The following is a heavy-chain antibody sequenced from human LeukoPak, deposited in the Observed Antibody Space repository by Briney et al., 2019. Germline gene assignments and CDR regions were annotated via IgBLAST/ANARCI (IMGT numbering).Heavy chain of an antibody. CDR2: ISSSSSTI. V-gene: IGHV3-48*01. Sequence: GGSLRLSCAASGFTFSSYSMNWVRQAPGKGLEWVSYISSSSSTIYYADSVKGRFTISRDNAKNSLYLQMNSLRAEDTAVYYCARDFSITGTVDIDYWGQGTLVTVSS. J-gene: IGHJ4*02. CDR1: GFTFSSYS. CDR3: ARDFSITGTVDIDY. D-gene: IGHD1-20*01.